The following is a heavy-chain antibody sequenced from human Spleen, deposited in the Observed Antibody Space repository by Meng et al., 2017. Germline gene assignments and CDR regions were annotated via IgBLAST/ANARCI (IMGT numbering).Heavy chain of an antibody. CDR3: AKERDVVLLWFGESTYFDY. CDR1: GFTFSSYA. Sequence: GGSLRLSCAASGFTFSSYAMSWVRQAPGKGLEWVSGISGSGGSTYYADSVKGRFTISRDNSKNTLYLQMNSLRAEDTAVYYCAKERDVVLLWFGESTYFDYWGQGPLAPSPQ. V-gene: IGHV3-23*01. J-gene: IGHJ4*02. CDR2: ISGSGGST. D-gene: IGHD3-10*01.